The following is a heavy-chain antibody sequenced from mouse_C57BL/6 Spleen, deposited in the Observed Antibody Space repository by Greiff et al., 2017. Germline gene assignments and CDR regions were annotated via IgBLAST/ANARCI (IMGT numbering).Heavy chain of an antibody. CDR3: ARSPTGTGYFDV. CDR1: GYAFSRSW. Sequence: VPVVESGPELVKPGASVKISCKASGYAFSRSWMNWVKQRPGKGLEWIGRIYPGDGDPNYNGKFKGKATLTADKSSSTAYMQLSSLTSEDSAVYFCARSPTGTGYFDVWGTGTTVTVSS. V-gene: IGHV1-82*01. CDR2: IYPGDGDP. D-gene: IGHD4-1*01. J-gene: IGHJ1*03.